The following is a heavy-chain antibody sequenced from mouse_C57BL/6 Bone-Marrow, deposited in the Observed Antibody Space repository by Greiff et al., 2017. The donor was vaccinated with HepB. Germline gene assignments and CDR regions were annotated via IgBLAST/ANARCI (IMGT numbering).Heavy chain of an antibody. Sequence: EVQGVESGGGLVKPGGSLKLSCAASGFTFSSYAMSWVRQTPEKRLEWVATISDGGSYTYYPDNVKGRFTISRDNAKNNLYLQMSHLKSEDTAMYYCARAPPYSLYWYFDVWGTGTTVTVSS. CDR3: ARAPPYSLYWYFDV. D-gene: IGHD1-1*01. V-gene: IGHV5-4*01. J-gene: IGHJ1*03. CDR1: GFTFSSYA. CDR2: ISDGGSYT.